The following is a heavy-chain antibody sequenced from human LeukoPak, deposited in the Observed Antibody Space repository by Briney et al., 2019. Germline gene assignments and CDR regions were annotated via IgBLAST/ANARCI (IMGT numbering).Heavy chain of an antibody. Sequence: GGSLRLSCAASGFTFNDYGMSWVRQAPGKGLEWVSAISSGSGYMYYAGSVKGRFTISRDNAKNSLYLQMNSLRAEDTAVYYCARAGLYAVSGLDYWGQGTLVTVSS. CDR3: ARAGLYAVSGLDY. D-gene: IGHD2-8*01. V-gene: IGHV3-21*01. CDR1: GFTFNDYG. CDR2: ISSGSGYM. J-gene: IGHJ4*02.